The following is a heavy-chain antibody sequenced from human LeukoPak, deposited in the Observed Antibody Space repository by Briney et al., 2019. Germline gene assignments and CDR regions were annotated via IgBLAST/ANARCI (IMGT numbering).Heavy chain of an antibody. CDR1: GGSISSGSSY. Sequence: PSETLSLTCTVSGGSISSGSSYWSWIRQPAGKGLEWIGRIYTSGSTNYNPSLKSRVTRSVDTSKNQFSLKLRSVTAADTAVYYCARGPYCSSSSPIPCAFDIWGQGTMVTVSS. J-gene: IGHJ3*02. V-gene: IGHV4-61*02. CDR3: ARGPYCSSSSPIPCAFDI. D-gene: IGHD2-2*01. CDR2: IYTSGST.